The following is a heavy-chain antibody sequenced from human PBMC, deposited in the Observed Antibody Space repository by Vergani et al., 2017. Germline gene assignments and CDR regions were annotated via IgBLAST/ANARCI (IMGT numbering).Heavy chain of an antibody. V-gene: IGHV1-46*01. CDR1: GYTFTSYY. Sequence: QVQLVQSGAEVKKPGASVKVSCKASGYTFTSYYMHWVRQAPGQGLEWMGIINPSGGSTSYGQKFQGRVTMTRDTSTSTVYMELSSLRSEDTSVYYCARDRDTMAFDIWGQGTMVTVSS. D-gene: IGHD3-3*01. CDR3: ARDRDTMAFDI. CDR2: INPSGGST. J-gene: IGHJ3*02.